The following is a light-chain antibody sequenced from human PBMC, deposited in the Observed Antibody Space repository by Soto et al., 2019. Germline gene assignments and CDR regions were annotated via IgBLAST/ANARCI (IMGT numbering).Light chain of an antibody. V-gene: IGLV2-14*01. CDR3: SSHTSGSTRV. Sequence: QPVLTQPASVSGSPGQSIAISCTGTFSDVGGYDYVSWYQQHPDKAPKLMIYEVTKRPSGVSNRFSGSKSGNTASLTISGLQPEDEADYYCSSHTSGSTRVFGSGTKLTVL. CDR2: EVT. J-gene: IGLJ1*01. CDR1: FSDVGGYDY.